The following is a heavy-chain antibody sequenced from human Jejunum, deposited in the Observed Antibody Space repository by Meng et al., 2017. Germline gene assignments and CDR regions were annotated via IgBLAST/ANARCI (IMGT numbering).Heavy chain of an antibody. CDR3: SRAGDSLTGDLGEAFDI. CDR1: GFTFGHYA. D-gene: IGHD3-9*01. J-gene: IGHJ3*02. Sequence: GESLKISCTASGFTFGHYAVSWYRQAPGKGLEWVGSIRSPKYGGTTKYAASVKGRFTISRDDSKSIAYLQMNSLKAEDTAVYFCSRAGDSLTGDLGEAFDIWGQGTMVTVSS. CDR2: IRSPKYGGTT. V-gene: IGHV3-49*03.